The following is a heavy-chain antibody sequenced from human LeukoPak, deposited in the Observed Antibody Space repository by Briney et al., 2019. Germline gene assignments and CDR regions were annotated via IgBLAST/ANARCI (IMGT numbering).Heavy chain of an antibody. V-gene: IGHV6-1*01. J-gene: IGHJ6*02. D-gene: IGHD6-13*01. CDR1: GDRVSSNSAA. CDR3: AREEVVPPGTHYFGLDV. Sequence: SQTLSLTCAISGDRVSSNSAAWNWIRQSPSRGLEWLGRTYYRSKRYNGYAGSVKSRIIMKPDPSKSLFSLQLTSVTPEDTAVYCCAREEVVPPGTHYFGLDVWGQGTTVTVSS. CDR2: TYYRSKRYN.